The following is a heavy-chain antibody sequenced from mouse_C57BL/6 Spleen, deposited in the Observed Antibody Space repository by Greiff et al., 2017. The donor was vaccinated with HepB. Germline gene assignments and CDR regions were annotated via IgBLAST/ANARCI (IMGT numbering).Heavy chain of an antibody. Sequence: QVQLQQPGAELVRPGSSVKLSCKASGYTFTSYWMDWVKQRPGQGLEWIGNIYPSDSETHYNQKFKDKATLTVDKSSSPAYMQLSSLTSEDSAVYYCARRAGAYYFDYWGQGTTLTVSS. CDR2: IYPSDSET. CDR1: GYTFTSYW. V-gene: IGHV1-61*01. CDR3: ARRAGAYYFDY. D-gene: IGHD3-3*01. J-gene: IGHJ2*01.